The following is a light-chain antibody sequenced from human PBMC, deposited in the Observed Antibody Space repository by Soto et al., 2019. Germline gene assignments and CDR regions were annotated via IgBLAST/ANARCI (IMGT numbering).Light chain of an antibody. CDR1: QSISSN. V-gene: IGKV3-15*01. Sequence: EIVMTQSPATLSVSPGEGATLSCRASQSISSNLAWYQQKPGQAPRLLIYGASTRATGIPVRFSGSGSGTEFTLTISSLQSEDVAVYYCQQCNNWPLTFGGGTKVDIK. J-gene: IGKJ4*01. CDR2: GAS. CDR3: QQCNNWPLT.